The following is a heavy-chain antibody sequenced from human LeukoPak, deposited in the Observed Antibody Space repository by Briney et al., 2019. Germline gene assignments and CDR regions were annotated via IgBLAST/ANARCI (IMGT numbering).Heavy chain of an antibody. D-gene: IGHD3-3*01. CDR1: GGTFSSYA. CDR3: ARGSYGFLEWLLGYFDY. J-gene: IGHJ4*02. V-gene: IGHV1-69*04. Sequence: GASVKVSCKASGGTFSSYAISWVRQAPGQGLEWMGRIIPILGIANYAQKFQGRVTMTRDTSTSTVYMELSSLRSEDTAVYYCARGSYGFLEWLLGYFDYWGQGTLVTVSS. CDR2: IIPILGIA.